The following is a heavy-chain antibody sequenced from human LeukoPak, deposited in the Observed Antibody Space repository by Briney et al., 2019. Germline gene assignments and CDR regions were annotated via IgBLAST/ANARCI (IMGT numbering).Heavy chain of an antibody. J-gene: IGHJ4*02. CDR3: ARDTSVGSGMQY. V-gene: IGHV4-59*01. CDR2: IYHGGTT. Sequence: SETLSLTCSVSGGLLSTYTWSWVRQSPGKGLEWIGYIYHGGTTNYSPSLKSRATISAHTARNQFSLRLRSVTAADTAIYYCARDTSVGSGMQYWGQGTLVSVSS. D-gene: IGHD3-10*01. CDR1: GGLLSTYT.